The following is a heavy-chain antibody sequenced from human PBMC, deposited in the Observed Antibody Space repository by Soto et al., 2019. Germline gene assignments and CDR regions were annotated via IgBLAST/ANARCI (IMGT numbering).Heavy chain of an antibody. J-gene: IGHJ5*02. CDR1: GFSLSNARMG. V-gene: IGHV2-26*01. CDR2: IFSNDET. Sequence: SGPTLLNPTETLTLTFTVSGFSLSNARMGVSWIRQSPGKALEWLAHIFSNDETSYSTTLKNRLTISKDTSNSQVVLTMTNMDPVDTATYYCARINFGIPAAILRWFDPWGQGTLVTV. D-gene: IGHD2-2*01. CDR3: ARINFGIPAAILRWFDP.